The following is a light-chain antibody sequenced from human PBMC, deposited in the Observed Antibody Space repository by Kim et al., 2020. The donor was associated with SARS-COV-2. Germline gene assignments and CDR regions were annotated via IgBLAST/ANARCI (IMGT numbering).Light chain of an antibody. J-gene: IGKJ1*01. CDR3: QQYYSTPPRT. Sequence: DIVMTQSPDSLAVSLGERATINCKSSQSVLYSSNNKNYLAWYQQKPGQPPKLLIYWASTRESGVPDRFSGSGYGTDFTLTISSLQAEGGAVYYCQQYYSTPPRTFGQGTKVDIK. CDR2: WAS. V-gene: IGKV4-1*01. CDR1: QSVLYSSNNKNY.